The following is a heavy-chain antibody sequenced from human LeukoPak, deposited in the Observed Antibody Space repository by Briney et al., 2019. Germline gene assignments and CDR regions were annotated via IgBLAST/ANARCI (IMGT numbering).Heavy chain of an antibody. CDR2: ISAYNGNT. J-gene: IGHJ4*02. D-gene: IGHD3-22*01. Sequence: AASVKVSCKASGYTFTSYGISWVRQAPGQGLEWMGWISAYNGNTNYAQKLQGRVTMTTDTSTSTAYMELRSLRSDDTAAYYCARAPDSSGYYYVDYWGQGTLVTVSS. V-gene: IGHV1-18*01. CDR1: GYTFTSYG. CDR3: ARAPDSSGYYYVDY.